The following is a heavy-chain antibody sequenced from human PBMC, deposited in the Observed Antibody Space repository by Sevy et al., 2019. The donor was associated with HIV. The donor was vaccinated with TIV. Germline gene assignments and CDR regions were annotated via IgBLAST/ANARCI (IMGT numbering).Heavy chain of an antibody. D-gene: IGHD3-22*01. CDR3: ATEKTKYYYDSSGSMTGGY. Sequence: ASVKVSCKVSGYTLSELAMHWVRQAPGKGLEWMGGFDPEDGETSYAQKFQGRVTMTEDTSTDTAYMELSSLRSEDTAVYYCATEKTKYYYDSSGSMTGGYWGQGTLVTVSS. CDR2: FDPEDGET. V-gene: IGHV1-24*01. CDR1: GYTLSELA. J-gene: IGHJ4*02.